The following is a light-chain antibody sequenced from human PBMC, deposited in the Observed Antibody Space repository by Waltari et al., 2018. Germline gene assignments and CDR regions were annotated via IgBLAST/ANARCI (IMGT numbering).Light chain of an antibody. V-gene: IGLV2-14*01. CDR3: NSFTTSATHV. CDR1: SSDMRDYHH. J-gene: IGLJ1*01. CDR2: EVS. Sequence: QSALTQPASVSGSPGQSIAISCTRTSSDMRDYHHLPWYQHHPGKAPKLIIYEVSNRPSGVSTRFSGSKSGNTASLTISGLQAEDEADYYCNSFTTSATHVFGTGTKVSVL.